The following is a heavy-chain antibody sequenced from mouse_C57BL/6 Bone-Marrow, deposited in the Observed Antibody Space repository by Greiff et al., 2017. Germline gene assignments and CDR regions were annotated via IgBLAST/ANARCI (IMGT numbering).Heavy chain of an antibody. D-gene: IGHD2-14*01. V-gene: IGHV5-15*01. J-gene: IGHJ4*01. CDR3: ARLGYRDAMDY. CDR1: GFTFSDYG. Sequence: EVQLQESGGGLVQPGGSLKLSCAASGFTFSDYGMAWVRQAPRKGPEWVAFISNLAYSIYYADTVTGRFTISRENAKNTLYLGMSSLRSEDTAMYYCARLGYRDAMDYWGQGTSVTVSS. CDR2: ISNLAYSI.